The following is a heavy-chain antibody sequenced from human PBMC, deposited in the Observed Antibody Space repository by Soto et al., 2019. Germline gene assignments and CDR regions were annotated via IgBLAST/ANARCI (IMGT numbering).Heavy chain of an antibody. Sequence: ASVKVSCKASGGTFSSYAISWVRQAPGQGLEWMGGIIPIFGTANYAQTFQGRVTITADESTSTAYMELSSLRSEDTAVYYCASQDCGGDSYSGAPGSFDYWGQGTLVTVSS. CDR3: ASQDCGGDSYSGAPGSFDY. J-gene: IGHJ4*02. CDR1: GGTFSSYA. CDR2: IIPIFGTA. V-gene: IGHV1-69*13. D-gene: IGHD2-21*02.